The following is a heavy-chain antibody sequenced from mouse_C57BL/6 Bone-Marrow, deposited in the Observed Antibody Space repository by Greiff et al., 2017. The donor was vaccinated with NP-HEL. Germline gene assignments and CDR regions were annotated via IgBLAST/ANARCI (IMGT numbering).Heavy chain of an antibody. CDR2: IRSKSNNYAT. CDR1: GFSFNTYA. V-gene: IGHV10-1*01. J-gene: IGHJ4*01. CDR3: VRPEGYAMDY. Sequence: EVHLVESGGGLVQPTGSLKLSCAASGFSFNTYAMNWVRQAPGKGLEWVARIRSKSNNYATYYADSVKDRFTISRDDSESMLYLQMNNLKTEDTAMYYCVRPEGYAMDYWGQGTSVTVSS.